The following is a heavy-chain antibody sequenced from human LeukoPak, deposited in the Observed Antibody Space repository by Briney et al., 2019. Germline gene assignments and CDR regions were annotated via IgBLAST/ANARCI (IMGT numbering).Heavy chain of an antibody. CDR1: GFTFNSYG. CDR2: ISYDGSSQ. D-gene: IGHD5-18*01. Sequence: GRSLRLSCAASGFTFNSYGMPWVRQAPGKGLEWVAVISYDGSSQYYADSVKGRFTISRDNSKNTLYLQMNSLRTEDTAVYYCARELGGYSFGMGCDYWGQGTLVTVSS. J-gene: IGHJ4*02. V-gene: IGHV3-30*04. CDR3: ARELGGYSFGMGCDY.